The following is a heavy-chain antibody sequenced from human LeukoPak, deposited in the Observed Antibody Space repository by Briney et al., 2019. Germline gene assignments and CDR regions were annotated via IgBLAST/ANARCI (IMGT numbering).Heavy chain of an antibody. CDR2: ISGSGAST. D-gene: IGHD6-13*01. Sequence: GASLRLSCAASGFTFSSYAMSWVRQAPGKGLEWVSVISGSGASTYYADSVKGRFTISRDNSNNTMYLQMNSLRAEDTAVYYCAKARGSEIVAATNYWGQGALVTVSS. CDR1: GFTFSSYA. J-gene: IGHJ4*02. CDR3: AKARGSEIVAATNY. V-gene: IGHV3-23*01.